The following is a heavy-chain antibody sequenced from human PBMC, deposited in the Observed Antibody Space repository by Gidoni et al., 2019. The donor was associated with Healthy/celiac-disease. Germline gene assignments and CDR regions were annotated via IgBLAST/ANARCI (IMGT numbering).Heavy chain of an antibody. V-gene: IGHV3-30*18. J-gene: IGHJ4*02. CDR1: GFTFSSSG. Sequence: QVQLVESGGGVVQPGRSLRLSCAASGFTFSSSGMHWARQAPGKGLEWVAVISYDGSNKYYADSVKGRFTISRDNSKNTLYLQMNSLRAEDTAVYYCAKENDRYCSSTSCYRGFDYWGQGTLVTVSS. CDR2: ISYDGSNK. CDR3: AKENDRYCSSTSCYRGFDY. D-gene: IGHD2-2*02.